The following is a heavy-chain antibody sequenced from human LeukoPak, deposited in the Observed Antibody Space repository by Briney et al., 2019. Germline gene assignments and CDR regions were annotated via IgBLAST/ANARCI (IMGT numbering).Heavy chain of an antibody. CDR2: IYYSGST. D-gene: IGHD2-15*01. CDR3: ARVEGCSGGSCYLDY. V-gene: IGHV4-30-4*08. Sequence: SETLSLTCTVSGGSISSGDSYWSWIRQPPGKGLEWIGYIYYSGSTYYNPSLKSRVTISVDTSKNQFSLKLSSVTAADTAVYYCARVEGCSGGSCYLDYWGQGTLVTVSS. CDR1: GGSISSGDSY. J-gene: IGHJ4*02.